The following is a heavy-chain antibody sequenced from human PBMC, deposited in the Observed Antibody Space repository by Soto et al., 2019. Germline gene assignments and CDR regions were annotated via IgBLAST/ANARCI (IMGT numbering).Heavy chain of an antibody. CDR2: IGSSGGTT. J-gene: IGHJ3*02. V-gene: IGHV3-23*01. CDR3: GKDPNGDYIGAFDI. D-gene: IGHD4-17*01. Sequence: GGSLRLSCAASGFTFSNYAMSWVRQAPGKGLEWVSGIGSSGGTTHPADSVKGRFTISRDNSKNTLYLQMNSLRVEDTAVYYCGKDPNGDYIGAFDIWGQGTMVPVSS. CDR1: GFTFSNYA.